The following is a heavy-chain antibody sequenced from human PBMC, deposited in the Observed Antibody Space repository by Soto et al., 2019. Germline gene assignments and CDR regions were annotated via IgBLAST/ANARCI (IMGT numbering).Heavy chain of an antibody. D-gene: IGHD1-26*01. CDR1: GFTFSSYA. V-gene: IGHV3-23*01. Sequence: PGGSLRLSCAASGFTFSSYAMSWVRQAPGKGLEWVSATSGSGGSTYYADSVKGRFTISRDNSKNTLYLQMNSLRAEDTAVYYCAKYSGSFGYFDYWGQGTLVTVSS. CDR3: AKYSGSFGYFDY. CDR2: TSGSGGST. J-gene: IGHJ4*02.